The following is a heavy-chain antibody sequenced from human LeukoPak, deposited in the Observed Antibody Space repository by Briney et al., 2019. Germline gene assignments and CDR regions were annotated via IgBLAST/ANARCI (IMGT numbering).Heavy chain of an antibody. V-gene: IGHV4-61*02. D-gene: IGHD3-16*01. J-gene: IGHJ4*02. CDR2: IYTSGST. Sequence: PSETLSLTCTVSGGSISSGNYYWSWIRQPAGKGLEWIGRIYTSGSTNYNPSLKSRVAISLDTSKIQFSLRLSSVTAADTAVYYCARGTSGGGFDYWGQGTLVTVSS. CDR1: GGSISSGNYY. CDR3: ARGTSGGGFDY.